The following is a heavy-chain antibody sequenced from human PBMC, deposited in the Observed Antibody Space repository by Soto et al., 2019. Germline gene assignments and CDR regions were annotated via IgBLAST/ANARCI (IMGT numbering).Heavy chain of an antibody. D-gene: IGHD2-15*01. CDR2: INAGNGNT. V-gene: IGHV1-3*01. J-gene: IGHJ4*02. CDR3: ARDRTSGGLFDY. Sequence: ASVKVSCKASGYTFTGYAMHWVRQAPGQRLEWMGWINAGNGNTKYSQKFQGRVTITRDTSASTAYMELSSLRSDDTAVYYCARDRTSGGLFDYWGQGTLVTVSS. CDR1: GYTFTGYA.